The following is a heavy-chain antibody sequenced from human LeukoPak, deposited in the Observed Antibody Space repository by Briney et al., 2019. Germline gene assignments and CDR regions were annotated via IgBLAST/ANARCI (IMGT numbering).Heavy chain of an antibody. CDR1: GFMFDDYA. J-gene: IGHJ4*02. CDR3: VREQFSHTSNYFDN. D-gene: IGHD5-24*01. CDR2: ISGDGVSS. Sequence: GGSLRLSCAASGFMFDDYAMHWVRQVPGRGLEWVSLISGDGVSSFYADSVKGRFTISRDNNNSSLSLQMRRLTTEGTAFYYCVREQFSHTSNYFDNWGQGILVTVSS. V-gene: IGHV3-43*02.